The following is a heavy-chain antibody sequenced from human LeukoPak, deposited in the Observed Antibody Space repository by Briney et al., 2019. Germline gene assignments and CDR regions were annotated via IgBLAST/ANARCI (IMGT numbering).Heavy chain of an antibody. V-gene: IGHV4-34*01. Sequence: SETLSLTCAVYGGSFSGYYWSWIRQPPGKGLEWIGEINHSGSTNYNPSLKSRVTISVDTSKNQFSLKLSSVTAADTAVYYCARHPRAMIVVVIKDAFDIWGQGTMVTVSS. CDR1: GGSFSGYY. CDR2: INHSGST. D-gene: IGHD3-22*01. J-gene: IGHJ3*02. CDR3: ARHPRAMIVVVIKDAFDI.